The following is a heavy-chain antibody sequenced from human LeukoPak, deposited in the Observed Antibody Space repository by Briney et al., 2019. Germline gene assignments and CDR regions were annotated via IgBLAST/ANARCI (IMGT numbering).Heavy chain of an antibody. D-gene: IGHD2-15*01. CDR3: ARVEVGAANRQWYGMDV. Sequence: SETLSLTCTISGGSISSYYWSWIRQPPGKGLEWIGYVDYRGNTNYNPSLKSRVTISIDTSKSLYSLKLNSVTAADTAVYYCARVEVGAANRQWYGMDVWGQGTTVTVSS. V-gene: IGHV4-59*01. CDR2: VDYRGNT. CDR1: GGSISSYY. J-gene: IGHJ6*02.